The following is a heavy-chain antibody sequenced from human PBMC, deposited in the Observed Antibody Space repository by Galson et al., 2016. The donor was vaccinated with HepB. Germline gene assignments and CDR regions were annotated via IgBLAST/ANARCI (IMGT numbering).Heavy chain of an antibody. CDR1: GYTFSSYA. J-gene: IGHJ4*02. CDR2: ISDYTGHK. V-gene: IGHV1-18*01. D-gene: IGHD3-10*01. Sequence: SVKVSCKASGYTFSSYAIAWVRQAPGQGLEWMGWISDYTGHKHYAQKFQGRLTLTMDTSTTTASMELKSLRLDDTAVYYCARDFGITGSTTPFDYWGQGALVTVSS. CDR3: ARDFGITGSTTPFDY.